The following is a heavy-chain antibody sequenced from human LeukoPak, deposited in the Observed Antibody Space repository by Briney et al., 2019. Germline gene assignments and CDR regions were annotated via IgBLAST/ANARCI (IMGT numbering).Heavy chain of an antibody. D-gene: IGHD5/OR15-5a*01. CDR2: VYNTGTT. V-gene: IGHV4-59*02. J-gene: IGHJ6*02. Sequence: SETLSLTCTVSGGFATYYGWSWIRQPPGKGLEWIGFVYNTGTTKYNPSLKSRVTISRDTSRNQFSLKLTSVTAADTAVYYCARDLVSTGPYYYSMDIWDQGTTVTVSS. CDR1: GGFATYYG. CDR3: ARDLVSTGPYYYSMDI.